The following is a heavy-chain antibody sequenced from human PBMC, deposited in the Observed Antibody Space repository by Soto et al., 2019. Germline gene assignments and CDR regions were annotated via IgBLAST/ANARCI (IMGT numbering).Heavy chain of an antibody. CDR3: ERDPSSGGWITVLDV. CDR1: GDSVSGNSAA. V-gene: IGHV6-1*01. Sequence: SQTLSLTCAISGDSVSGNSAAWNWIRQSPSRGLEWLGRTYYRSKWYYDYATSVKSRITINPDTSKNQFSLHLDSVTPDDTAIYCGERDPSSGGWITVLDVWANGTSVPVSP. J-gene: IGHJ3*01. CDR2: TYYRSKWYY. D-gene: IGHD6-25*01.